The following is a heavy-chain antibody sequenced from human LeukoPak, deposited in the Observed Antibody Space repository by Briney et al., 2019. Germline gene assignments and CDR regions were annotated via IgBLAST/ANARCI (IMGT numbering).Heavy chain of an antibody. CDR2: IKQDGSEK. V-gene: IGHV3-7*01. Sequence: PGGSLRLSCAASGFTFSSYWMSWVRQAPGKGLEWVANIKQDGSEKYYVDSVKGRFTISRDNAKNSLYLQMNSLRAEDTAVYYCARVSYSSSWYGPYYYYYMDVWGKGTTVTVSS. CDR3: ARVSYSSSWYGPYYYYYMDV. D-gene: IGHD6-13*01. J-gene: IGHJ6*03. CDR1: GFTFSSYW.